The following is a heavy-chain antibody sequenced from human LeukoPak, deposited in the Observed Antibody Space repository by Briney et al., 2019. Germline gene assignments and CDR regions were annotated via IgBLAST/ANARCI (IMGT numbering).Heavy chain of an antibody. CDR2: IGTAGDT. J-gene: IGHJ4*02. V-gene: IGHV3-13*01. CDR3: ARVAKERVGGVYYFDY. CDR1: GFTFSDYD. D-gene: IGHD1-1*01. Sequence: PGGSLRLSCAASGFTFSDYDMHWFRQATGKGLDWVSAIGTAGDTYYTGSVKGRFTISRENAKNSLYLQMNSLRAGDTAVYYCARVAKERVGGVYYFDYWGQGTLVTVSS.